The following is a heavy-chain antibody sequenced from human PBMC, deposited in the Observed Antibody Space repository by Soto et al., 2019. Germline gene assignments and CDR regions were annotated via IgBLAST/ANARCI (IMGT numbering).Heavy chain of an antibody. Sequence: AAVKVSCKASGYIFTDYYMHWVRQAPGQGLDWMGGIIPIFGTANYAQKFQGRVTITADESTSTDYMELSSLRSGDTAVYYCACHKRRAKMRLSVASVPGTYYYYFGMDVWGEGTTVTVSS. CDR2: IIPIFGTA. D-gene: IGHD1-1*01. CDR3: ACHKRRAKMRLSVASVPGTYYYYFGMDV. V-gene: IGHV1-69*13. J-gene: IGHJ6*04. CDR1: GYIFTDYY.